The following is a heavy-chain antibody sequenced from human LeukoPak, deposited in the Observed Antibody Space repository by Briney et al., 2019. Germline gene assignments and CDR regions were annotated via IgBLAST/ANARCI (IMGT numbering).Heavy chain of an antibody. CDR2: IYYSGST. CDR1: GGSISSYY. V-gene: IGHV4-59*01. CDR3: ASTAGYSGYDY. J-gene: IGHJ4*02. Sequence: PSETLSLTCTVSGGSISSYYWSWIRQPPGKGLEWIGYIYYSGSTNYNPSLKSRVTISVDTSKNRFSLELSSVTAADTAVYYCASTAGYSGYDYWGQGTLVTVSS. D-gene: IGHD5-12*01.